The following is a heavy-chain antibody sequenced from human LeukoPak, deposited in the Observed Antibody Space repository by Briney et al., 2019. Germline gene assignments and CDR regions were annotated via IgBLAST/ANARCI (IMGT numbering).Heavy chain of an antibody. CDR1: GFTYA. Sequence: GGSLRLSCAASGFTYAMSWVRQAPGKGLEWVSTISGSEGSTSYADSVKGRFTISRDTSKNTLYLQMNSLRAEDTAVYYCASGYSSSWATFDYWGQGTLVTVSS. V-gene: IGHV3-23*01. CDR3: ASGYSSSWATFDY. J-gene: IGHJ4*02. CDR2: ISGSEGST. D-gene: IGHD6-13*01.